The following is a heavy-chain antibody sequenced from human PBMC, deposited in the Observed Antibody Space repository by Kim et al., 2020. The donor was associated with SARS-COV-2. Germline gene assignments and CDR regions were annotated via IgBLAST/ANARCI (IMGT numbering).Heavy chain of an antibody. CDR1: GFTFDNYA. CDR2: IGAGGDYT. CDR3: AKGLLLLNSWYWDDY. D-gene: IGHD6-13*01. V-gene: IGHV3-23*01. Sequence: GGSLRLSCAASGFTFDNYAMSWVRQAPGQGLEWVSVIGAGGDYTYYADSVRGRFTISRDNSKNTLYLQMNSLRAEDTAVYYCAKGLLLLNSWYWDDYWGQGTLVTVSS. J-gene: IGHJ4*02.